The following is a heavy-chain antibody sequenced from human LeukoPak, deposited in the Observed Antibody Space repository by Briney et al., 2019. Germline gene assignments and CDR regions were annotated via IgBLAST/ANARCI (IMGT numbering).Heavy chain of an antibody. Sequence: GGSLRLSCAASGFTVSSNYMSWVRQPPGKGLEWVSAVTDDGTTTYYADSVKGRFTISRDNSKNTVYLQMNYLTADDTARYYCVKEERGYSYGDYWGQGTLVTVSS. J-gene: IGHJ4*02. V-gene: IGHV3-23*01. CDR1: GFTVSSNY. CDR2: VTDDGTTT. CDR3: VKEERGYSYGDY. D-gene: IGHD5-18*01.